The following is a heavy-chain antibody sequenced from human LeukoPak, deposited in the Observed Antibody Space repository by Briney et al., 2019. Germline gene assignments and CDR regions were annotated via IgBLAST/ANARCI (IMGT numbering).Heavy chain of an antibody. CDR1: GFTFGDYA. CDR3: TRVYDYVWGSYRPRREYYFDY. D-gene: IGHD3-16*02. J-gene: IGHJ4*02. Sequence: PGRSLRLSCTASGFTFGDYAMSWVRQAPGKGLEWVGFIRSKAYGGTTEYTASVKGRFTISRDDSKSIAYLQTNSLKTEDTAVYYCTRVYDYVWGSYRPRREYYFDYWGQGTLVTVSS. V-gene: IGHV3-49*04. CDR2: IRSKAYGGTT.